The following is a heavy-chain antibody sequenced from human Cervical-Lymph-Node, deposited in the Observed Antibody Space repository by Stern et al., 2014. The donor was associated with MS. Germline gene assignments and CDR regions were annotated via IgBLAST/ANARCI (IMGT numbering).Heavy chain of an antibody. CDR2: IYPGGSET. CDR1: GYKFSIYW. Sequence: VQLVESGAELIRPGESLKISCKGSGYKFSIYWIAWVRQMPGKGLEWMGIIYPGGSETRYSRSFQGQVTMSADKSTSTAYLQWSSLNASDTAMYFCARQTTAWASDVWGQGTLVTVSS. D-gene: IGHD1-14*01. J-gene: IGHJ4*02. CDR3: ARQTTAWASDV. V-gene: IGHV5-51*01.